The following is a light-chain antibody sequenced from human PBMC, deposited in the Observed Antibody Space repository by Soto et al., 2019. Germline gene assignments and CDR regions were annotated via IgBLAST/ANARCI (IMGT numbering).Light chain of an antibody. CDR2: EAS. V-gene: IGKV3-20*01. CDR3: QQYASSRT. Sequence: EIVLTQSPGTLSLSPGERATLSCRASQSVSSSSLAWYQQKPGQAPRLLIYEASSRATDIPDRFSGSGSGTDFTLTISRLEPEDFAVYYCQQYASSRTFGQGTKVEIK. J-gene: IGKJ1*01. CDR1: QSVSSSS.